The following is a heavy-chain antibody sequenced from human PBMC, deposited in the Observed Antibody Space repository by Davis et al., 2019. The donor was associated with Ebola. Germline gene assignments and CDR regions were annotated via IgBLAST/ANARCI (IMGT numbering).Heavy chain of an antibody. CDR3: ARDHGIYTGH. Sequence: SVPVSCKASGYTLTCYYMHWVRQAPGQGLEWTGGIIPIFGTANYAQKFQGRVTMTRDTSTSTVYMELSSLRSEETAVYYCARDHGIYTGHWGQGTLVTVSS. V-gene: IGHV1-46*01. CDR2: IIPIFGTA. D-gene: IGHD3-16*01. J-gene: IGHJ4*02. CDR1: GYTLTCYY.